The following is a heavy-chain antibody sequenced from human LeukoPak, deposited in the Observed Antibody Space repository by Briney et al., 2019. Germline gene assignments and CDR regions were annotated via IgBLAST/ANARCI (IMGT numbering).Heavy chain of an antibody. D-gene: IGHD2-2*01. Sequence: SQTLSLTCTVSGGSISSGDYYWSWIRQPPGKGLEWIGEINHSGSTNYNPSLKSRVTISVDTSKNQFSLKLSSVTAADTAVYYCARGLGFVNQLLCRWCWFDPWGQGTLVTVSS. V-gene: IGHV4-30-4*08. CDR1: GGSISSGDYY. CDR2: INHSGST. CDR3: ARGLGFVNQLLCRWCWFDP. J-gene: IGHJ5*02.